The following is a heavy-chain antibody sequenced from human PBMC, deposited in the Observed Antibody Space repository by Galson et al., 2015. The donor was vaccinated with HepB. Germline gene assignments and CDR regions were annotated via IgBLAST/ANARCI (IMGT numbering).Heavy chain of an antibody. CDR1: GFTFDNYA. CDR3: ARDFWSGYYKGAY. J-gene: IGHJ4*02. Sequence: SLRLSCAASGFTFDNYAMNWFRQTPGKGLEWVGFIRSKGYGGTTEYAASVKGRFTISRDDSKSIAYLQMNRLKTEDTAVYYCARDFWSGYYKGAYWGQGTLVTVSS. CDR2: IRSKGYGGTT. V-gene: IGHV3-49*03. D-gene: IGHD3-3*01.